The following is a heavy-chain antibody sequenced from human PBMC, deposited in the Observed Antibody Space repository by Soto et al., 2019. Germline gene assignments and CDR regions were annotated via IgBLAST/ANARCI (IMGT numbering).Heavy chain of an antibody. Sequence: QVQLVESGGGVVQPGRSLRLSCAASGFTFSHYAMHWARQAPGKGLEWVAVIWSDGSNENYADSVRGRFTISRDNPKNTLYLQINSLRAEDTAVYYCARYYGSAPWDYWGQGALVTVSS. J-gene: IGHJ4*02. CDR3: ARYYGSAPWDY. CDR1: GFTFSHYA. V-gene: IGHV3-33*01. D-gene: IGHD3-10*01. CDR2: IWSDGSNE.